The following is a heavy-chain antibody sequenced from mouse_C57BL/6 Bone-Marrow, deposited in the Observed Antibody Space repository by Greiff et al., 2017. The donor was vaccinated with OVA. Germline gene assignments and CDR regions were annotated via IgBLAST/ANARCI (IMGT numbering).Heavy chain of an antibody. Sequence: QVQLQQSGAELVRPGASVKLSCKASGYTFTDYYINWVKQRPGQGLEWIARIYPGSGNTYYNEKFKGKATLTAEKSSSTAYMQLSSLTSEDSAVYFCARWGYEYEGGAYWGQGTLVTVSA. D-gene: IGHD2-4*01. J-gene: IGHJ3*01. V-gene: IGHV1-76*01. CDR2: IYPGSGNT. CDR1: GYTFTDYY. CDR3: ARWGYEYEGGAY.